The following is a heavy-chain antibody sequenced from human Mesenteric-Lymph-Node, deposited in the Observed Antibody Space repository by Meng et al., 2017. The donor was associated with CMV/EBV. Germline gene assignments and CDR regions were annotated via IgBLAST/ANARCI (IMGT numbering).Heavy chain of an antibody. V-gene: IGHV4-34*01. J-gene: IGHJ4*02. Sequence: VYGESFRDYFWSWFRQPPGKGLEWIGEITHSGSTSYYPSLKNRVTISVDTSKNQFSLKVNSVTAADTAVYYCARGPLYGSDTSCAEYWGQGTLVTVSS. CDR2: ITHSGST. CDR3: ARGPLYGSDTSCAEY. D-gene: IGHD6-19*01. CDR1: GESFRDYF.